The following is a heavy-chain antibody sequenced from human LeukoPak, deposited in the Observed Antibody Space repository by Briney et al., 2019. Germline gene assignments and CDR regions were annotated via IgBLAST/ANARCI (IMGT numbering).Heavy chain of an antibody. CDR1: GGSFSGYY. V-gene: IGHV4-34*01. CDR2: IHYSGST. CDR3: ARLASGRFFDY. J-gene: IGHJ4*02. D-gene: IGHD1-26*01. Sequence: SRTMSLTCAVYGGSFSGYYWSWIRQPPGKGLEWIGSIHYSGSTYYNPSLESRVTISVDTSTNQFSLKLSSVTAADTAVHYCARLASGRFFDYWGQGTLVTVPS.